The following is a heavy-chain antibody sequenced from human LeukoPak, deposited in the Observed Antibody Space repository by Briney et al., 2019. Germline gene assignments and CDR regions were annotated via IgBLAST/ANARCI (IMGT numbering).Heavy chain of an antibody. Sequence: ASVKVSCKASGYTFTGYYMHWVRQAPGQGLEWMGRINPNSGGTNYAQKFQGRVTMTRDTSISTAYMELSSLRSEDTAVYYCARDPPSRYYDFWSGYYPVGQGFDYWGQGTLVTVSS. V-gene: IGHV1-2*06. CDR1: GYTFTGYY. CDR2: INPNSGGT. J-gene: IGHJ4*02. D-gene: IGHD3-3*01. CDR3: ARDPPSRYYDFWSGYYPVGQGFDY.